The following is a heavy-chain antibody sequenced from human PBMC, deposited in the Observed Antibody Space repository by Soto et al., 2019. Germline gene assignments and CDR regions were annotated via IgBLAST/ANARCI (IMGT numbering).Heavy chain of an antibody. J-gene: IGHJ4*02. D-gene: IGHD4-17*01. V-gene: IGHV3-23*01. CDR2: ISGSGGST. CDR3: AKDRATTGVTALVFDY. Sequence: GGSLRLSCAASGFTFSSYAMSWVRQAPGKGLEWVSAISGSGGSTYYADSVKGRFTISRDNSKNTLYLQMNSLRAEDTAVYYCAKDRATTGVTALVFDYWGQGTLVTVSS. CDR1: GFTFSSYA.